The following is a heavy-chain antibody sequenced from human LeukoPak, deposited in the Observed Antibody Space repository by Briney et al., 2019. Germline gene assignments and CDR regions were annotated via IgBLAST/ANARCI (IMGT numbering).Heavy chain of an antibody. CDR3: ARGGTMVRGVIRDYYYYYMDV. D-gene: IGHD3-10*01. V-gene: IGHV4-38-2*01. Sequence: PSETLSLTSAVSGYSISSGYYWGWIRQPPGKGLEWIGSIYHSGSTYYNPSLKSRVTISVDTSKNQFSLKLSSVTAADTAVYYCARGGTMVRGVIRDYYYYYMDVWGKGTTVTVSS. CDR2: IYHSGST. CDR1: GYSISSGYY. J-gene: IGHJ6*03.